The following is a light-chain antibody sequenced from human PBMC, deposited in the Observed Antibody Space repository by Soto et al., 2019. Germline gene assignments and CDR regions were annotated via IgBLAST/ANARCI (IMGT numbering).Light chain of an antibody. J-gene: IGLJ1*01. CDR1: SSDVGGYNY. CDR3: SSYTRSSTYV. Sequence: QSVLTQPASVSGSPGQSITISCTGTSSDVGGYNYVSWYQQHPGKAPKLMIYEVSNRPSGVSNRFSGSKSGNTASLTISGLQAEDEADYYCSSYTRSSTYVVGTGXK. V-gene: IGLV2-14*01. CDR2: EVS.